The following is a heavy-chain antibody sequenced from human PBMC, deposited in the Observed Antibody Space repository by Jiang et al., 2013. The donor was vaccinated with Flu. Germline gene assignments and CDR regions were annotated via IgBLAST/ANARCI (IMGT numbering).Heavy chain of an antibody. CDR1: GGSFSGYY. CDR2: INHSGST. D-gene: IGHD1-7*01. J-gene: IGHJ3*02. CDR3: ARSQYQTRAFDI. V-gene: IGHV4-34*01. Sequence: LLKPSETLSLTCAVYGGSFSGYYWSWIRQPPGKGLEWIGEINHSGSTNYNPSLKSRVTISVDTSKNQFSLKLSSVTAADTAVYYCARSQYQTRAFDIWGQGTMVTVSS.